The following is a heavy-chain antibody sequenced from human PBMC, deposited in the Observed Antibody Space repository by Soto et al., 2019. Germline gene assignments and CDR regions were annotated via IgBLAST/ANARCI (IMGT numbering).Heavy chain of an antibody. CDR1: GFTFNSYV. CDR3: AKGAYYYDSSGYD. J-gene: IGHJ4*02. V-gene: IGHV3-23*01. Sequence: EVQLLESGGDLVQPGGSLRLSCAASGFTFNSYVMTWVRQVPGKGLEWVSAISGSGQSTYYAGSVKGRFTVSRDNSKNTLYLQMNSLRAEDTAVYYCAKGAYYYDSSGYDWGQGTLVTVSS. D-gene: IGHD3-22*01. CDR2: ISGSGQST.